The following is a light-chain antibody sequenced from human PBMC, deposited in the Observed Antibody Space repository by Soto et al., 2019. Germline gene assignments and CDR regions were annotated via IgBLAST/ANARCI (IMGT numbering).Light chain of an antibody. Sequence: DIVLTQSPLSLPVTPGEAATLSCRASQSVSSNLAWYQQKPGQAPRLLIYDSSTRTTGIPARFSGSGSGTDFTLTISRLEPEDFAVYYCQQYGSSSKTFGQGTKVDIK. CDR1: QSVSSN. CDR2: DSS. V-gene: IGKV3-20*01. J-gene: IGKJ1*01. CDR3: QQYGSSSKT.